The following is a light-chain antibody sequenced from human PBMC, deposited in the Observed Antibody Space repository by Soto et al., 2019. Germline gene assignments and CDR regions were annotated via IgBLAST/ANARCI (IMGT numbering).Light chain of an antibody. Sequence: QPVLTQPPSVSGTPGQTVNISCSGSSSNIGKTFVYWYQHFPGTAPKLVIYRNNQRQSAVPDRFSASKSGTSTSLAISGLRSEDEADYYCASWDNNLSGYVFGTGTKLTVL. CDR3: ASWDNNLSGYV. J-gene: IGLJ1*01. V-gene: IGLV1-47*01. CDR1: SSNIGKTF. CDR2: RNN.